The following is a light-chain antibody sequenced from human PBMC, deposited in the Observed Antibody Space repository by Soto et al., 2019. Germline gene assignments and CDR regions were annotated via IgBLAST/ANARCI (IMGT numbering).Light chain of an antibody. V-gene: IGKV1-5*03. CDR1: QSISDY. Sequence: DIQMTQSPSTLSASVGDRVTITCRASQSISDYLAWYQQKPGKAPRLLIYKASTLKSGVPSRFSGSGSGTDFTLTISSLQPEDFATYYCQQSYSTPITFGQGTRLESK. CDR2: KAS. CDR3: QQSYSTPIT. J-gene: IGKJ5*01.